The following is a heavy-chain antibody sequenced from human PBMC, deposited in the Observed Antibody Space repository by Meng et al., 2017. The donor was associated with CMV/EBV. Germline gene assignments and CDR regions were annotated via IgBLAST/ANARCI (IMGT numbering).Heavy chain of an antibody. J-gene: IGHJ4*02. Sequence: SETLSLTCTVSGGSISSSSYYWGWIRQPPGKGLEWIGSIYYSGSTYYNPSLKSQVTISVDTSKNQFSLKLSPVTAADTAVYYCARAEYSSSSGHYFDYWGQGTLVTVSS. CDR2: IYYSGST. CDR3: ARAEYSSSSGHYFDY. V-gene: IGHV4-39*01. D-gene: IGHD6-6*01. CDR1: GGSISSSSYY.